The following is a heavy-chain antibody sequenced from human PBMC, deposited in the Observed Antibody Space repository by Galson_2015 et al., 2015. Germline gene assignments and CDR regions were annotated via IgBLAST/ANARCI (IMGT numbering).Heavy chain of an antibody. CDR2: IKQDGSEK. CDR3: ARDLYVWGSYGDNWFDP. V-gene: IGHV3-7*01. Sequence: SLRLSCAASGFTFSSYWMSWVRQAPGKGLEWVANIKQDGSEKYCVDSVKGRFTISRDNAKNSLYLQMNSLRAEDTAVYYCARDLYVWGSYGDNWFDPWGQGTLVTVSS. J-gene: IGHJ5*02. D-gene: IGHD3-16*01. CDR1: GFTFSSYW.